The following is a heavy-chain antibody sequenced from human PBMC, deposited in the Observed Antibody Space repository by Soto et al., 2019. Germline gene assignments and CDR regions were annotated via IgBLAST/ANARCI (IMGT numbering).Heavy chain of an antibody. CDR2: IRGSADRT. CDR1: GFTFSNYA. V-gene: IGHV3-23*01. D-gene: IGHD3-10*01. Sequence: GGSLRLSCAASGFTFSNYAMSWVRQAPGKGLEWVSVIRGSADRTYYADSVMGRFIISRDNSKNTLYLQMHSLRAEDTAVYYCAKNRGSGAPYYYDMDVWGQGTTVTVSS. CDR3: AKNRGSGAPYYYDMDV. J-gene: IGHJ6*02.